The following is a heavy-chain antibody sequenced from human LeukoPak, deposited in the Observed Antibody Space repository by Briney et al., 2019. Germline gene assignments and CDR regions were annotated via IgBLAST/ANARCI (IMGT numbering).Heavy chain of an antibody. Sequence: ASVKVSCKASGYTFTGYYMHWVRQAPGQGLGWMGWINPNSGGTNYAQKFQGRVTMTRDTSISTAYMELSRLRSDDTAVYYCARSGDYYYYYYMDVWGKGTTVTVSS. V-gene: IGHV1-2*02. CDR1: GYTFTGYY. J-gene: IGHJ6*03. D-gene: IGHD1-26*01. CDR3: ARSGDYYYYYYMDV. CDR2: INPNSGGT.